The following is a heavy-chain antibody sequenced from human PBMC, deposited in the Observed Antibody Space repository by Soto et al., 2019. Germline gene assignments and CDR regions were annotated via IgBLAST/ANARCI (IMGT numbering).Heavy chain of an antibody. V-gene: IGHV4-34*01. Sequence: SETLSLTCAVYGGSFSGYYWTWIRQPPGTGLEWIGEINHSGSTNYNPSLKSRVTISVDTSKNQFSLKLTSVTAADTAVYYCARHGSGSYYNNWFDPWGQGTLVTVSS. J-gene: IGHJ5*02. CDR1: GGSFSGYY. D-gene: IGHD3-10*01. CDR3: ARHGSGSYYNNWFDP. CDR2: INHSGST.